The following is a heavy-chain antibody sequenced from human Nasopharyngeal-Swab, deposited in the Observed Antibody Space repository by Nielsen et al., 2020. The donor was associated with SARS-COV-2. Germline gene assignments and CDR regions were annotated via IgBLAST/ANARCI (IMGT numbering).Heavy chain of an antibody. Sequence: GGSLRLSCSASGFTFSIFAMHWVRQAPGKGLEYVSTINDYEDRLYYADSVKGRFTISRVNSKNTLYLQMNSLRAEDTAVYWCVKDLRGKYAFDIWGQGTMVTVSS. J-gene: IGHJ3*02. CDR2: INDYEDRL. V-gene: IGHV3-64D*06. D-gene: IGHD3-16*01. CDR1: GFTFSIFA. CDR3: VKDLRGKYAFDI.